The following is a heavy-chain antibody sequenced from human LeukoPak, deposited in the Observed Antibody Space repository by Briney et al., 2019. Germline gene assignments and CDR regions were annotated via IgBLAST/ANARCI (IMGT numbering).Heavy chain of an antibody. CDR3: ARASRDVYNSYFDY. D-gene: IGHD5-24*01. V-gene: IGHV4-4*02. Sequence: SETLSLTCAVSGASISSSNWWGWVRQPPGKGLECIGEIYHSGSTNYNPSLKSRVTISVDKSKNQFSLKLSSVTAADTAVYYCARASRDVYNSYFDYWGQGTLVTVSS. CDR1: GASISSSNW. J-gene: IGHJ4*02. CDR2: IYHSGST.